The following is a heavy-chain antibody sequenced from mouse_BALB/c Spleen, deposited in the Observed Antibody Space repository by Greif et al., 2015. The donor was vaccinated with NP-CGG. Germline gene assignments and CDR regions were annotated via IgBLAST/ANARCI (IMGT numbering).Heavy chain of an antibody. J-gene: IGHJ2*01. V-gene: IGHV1S137*01. CDR3: ARGNYYGSSSLDY. CDR1: GYTFTDYA. CDR2: ISTYYGDA. D-gene: IGHD1-1*01. Sequence: QVQLKDSGAELVRPGVSVKISCKGSGYTFTDYAMHWVKQSHAKSLEWIGVISTYYGDASYDQKFKGKATMTVDKSSSTAYMELARLTSEDSAIYYCARGNYYGSSSLDYWGQGTTLTVSS.